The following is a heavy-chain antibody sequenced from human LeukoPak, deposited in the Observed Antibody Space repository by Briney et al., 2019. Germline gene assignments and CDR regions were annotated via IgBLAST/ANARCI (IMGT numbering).Heavy chain of an antibody. CDR1: SGSIIDYY. Sequence: SETLSLTCTVSSGSIIDYYWSWIRQPPAKGLEWIAYIYYSGSTTYNPSLKSRVKISVDTSKNQFSLELRAVTAAASAVYYCGRRVRYFGHNDYWGQGTLVTVSS. V-gene: IGHV4-59*08. CDR2: IYYSGST. J-gene: IGHJ4*02. D-gene: IGHD3-9*01. CDR3: GRRVRYFGHNDY.